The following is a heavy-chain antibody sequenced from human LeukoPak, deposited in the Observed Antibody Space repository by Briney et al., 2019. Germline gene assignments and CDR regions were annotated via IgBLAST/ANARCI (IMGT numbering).Heavy chain of an antibody. J-gene: IGHJ4*02. CDR3: ARAATGTTLLSTYFDY. D-gene: IGHD1-1*01. V-gene: IGHV4-59*12. CDR2: FYYSGST. Sequence: SETLSLTCTVSGGSISSYYWSWIRQPPGKGLEWIGYFYYSGSTNYSPSLKSRLTISGDTSKNQFSLKVNSVTAADTAVYYCARAATGTTLLSTYFDYWGQGTLVTVSS. CDR1: GGSISSYY.